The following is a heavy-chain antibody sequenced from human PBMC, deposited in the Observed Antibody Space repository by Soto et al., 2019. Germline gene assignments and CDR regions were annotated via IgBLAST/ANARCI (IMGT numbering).Heavy chain of an antibody. D-gene: IGHD6-13*01. J-gene: IGHJ4*02. CDR3: ARERGIAAAGDFHY. CDR1: GDSVSSNSVA. CDR2: TYYRSKWYN. V-gene: IGHV6-1*01. Sequence: SQTLSLTCAISGDSVSSNSVAWDWIRQSPSRGLEWLGRTYYRSKWYNDYAVSVKSRITINPDTSKNQFSLKLNSVTPEDTAVYYCARERGIAAAGDFHYWGQGPPVTVST.